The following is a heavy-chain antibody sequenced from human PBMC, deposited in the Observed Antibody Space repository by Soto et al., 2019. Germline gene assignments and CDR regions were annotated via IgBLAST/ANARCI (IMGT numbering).Heavy chain of an antibody. CDR3: ARHVAGYSSGLDY. V-gene: IGHV4-39*01. J-gene: IGHJ4*02. D-gene: IGHD6-19*01. Sequence: PSETLSLTCTVSGVSISSSSYYWGWIRQPPGKGLEWIGSIYYSGSTYYNPSLKSRVTISVDTSKNQFSLKLSSVTAADTAVYYCARHVAGYSSGLDYWGQGTLVTVSS. CDR1: GVSISSSSYY. CDR2: IYYSGST.